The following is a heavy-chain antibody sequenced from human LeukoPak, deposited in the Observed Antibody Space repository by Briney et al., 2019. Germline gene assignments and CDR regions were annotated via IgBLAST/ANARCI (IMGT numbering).Heavy chain of an antibody. Sequence: QPGGSLRLSCVISGFTFKNHGLHWVRQAPGKGLEWVAVASSDEINQYYADSVKGRFIISRDNSRNTLNLQMNNLRTEDTAFYYCAAFITTKLDYWGQGILVTVSS. CDR3: AAFITTKLDY. V-gene: IGHV3-30*03. J-gene: IGHJ4*02. CDR1: GFTFKNHG. CDR2: ASSDEINQ. D-gene: IGHD3-22*01.